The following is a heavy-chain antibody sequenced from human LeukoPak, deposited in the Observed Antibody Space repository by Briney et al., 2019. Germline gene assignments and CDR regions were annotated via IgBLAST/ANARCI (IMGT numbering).Heavy chain of an antibody. Sequence: PSETLSLTCIVSGYSISSGYYWGWIRQPPGKGLEWIGSIYHSGSTYYNPSLKSRVSISVDTSKNQFSLKLNSVTAADTAVYYCARAPRTTVTTPFDYWGQGTLVTVSS. CDR2: IYHSGST. CDR1: GYSISSGYY. J-gene: IGHJ4*02. V-gene: IGHV4-38-2*02. CDR3: ARAPRTTVTTPFDY. D-gene: IGHD4-17*01.